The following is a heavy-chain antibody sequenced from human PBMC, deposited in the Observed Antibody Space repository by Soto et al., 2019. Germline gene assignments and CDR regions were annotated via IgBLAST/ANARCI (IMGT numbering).Heavy chain of an antibody. CDR1: GFSFTSFF. CDR3: ARTCAQDLRFYES. CDR2: MREDGSEK. J-gene: IGHJ5*02. V-gene: IGHV3-7*03. D-gene: IGHD2-2*01. Sequence: EVQLVESGGDLVQAGGSLRLSCVASGFSFTSFFMTWVRQAPGKGLEWVANMREDGSEKYYVDPVKGRFTIPTDNSKDLVVLEINGVGPEGTAVYLCARTCAQDLRFYESWGQGTLVTVS.